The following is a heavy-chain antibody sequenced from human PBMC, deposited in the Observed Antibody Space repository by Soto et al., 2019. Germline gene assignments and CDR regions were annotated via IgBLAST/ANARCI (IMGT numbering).Heavy chain of an antibody. CDR1: GFTFDDYA. D-gene: IGHD3-16*02. V-gene: IGHV3-9*01. CDR2: ISWNSGSI. Sequence: DVQLVESGGGLVQPGRSLRLSCAASGFTFDDYAMHWVRQAPGKGLEWVSGISWNSGSIGYADSVKGRFTISRDNAKNSLYLQMNSLRAEDTALYYCAKASDYIWGSYLDYWGQGTLVTVSS. J-gene: IGHJ4*02. CDR3: AKASDYIWGSYLDY.